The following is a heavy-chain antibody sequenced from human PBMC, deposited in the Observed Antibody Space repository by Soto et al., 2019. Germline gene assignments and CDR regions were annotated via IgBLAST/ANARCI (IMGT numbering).Heavy chain of an antibody. CDR1: GFTFSSYW. V-gene: IGHV3-74*01. Sequence: EVQLVESGGGLVQPGGSLRLSCAASGFTFSSYWMHWVRQAPGKGLVWISRIIRDGSSTNYADSVKGRFTISRDNANNTLYLEINSLRADDTAVYFCGRRGSGIYGMDIWGQGTTVTVSS. D-gene: IGHD6-13*01. J-gene: IGHJ6*02. CDR2: IIRDGSST. CDR3: GRRGSGIYGMDI.